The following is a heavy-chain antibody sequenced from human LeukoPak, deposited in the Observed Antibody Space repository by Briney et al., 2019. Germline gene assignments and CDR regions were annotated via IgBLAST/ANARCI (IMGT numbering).Heavy chain of an antibody. CDR3: AKASQWTSDY. CDR2: IGGSNGIT. V-gene: IGHV3-23*01. CDR1: RFTFNSYA. Sequence: PGGSLRLSCAASRFTFNSYAMSWVRQAPGKGLEWVSVIGGSNGITYYADSVKGRFTVSRDNSKNTLCLQMNSLRAEDTALYFCAKASQWTSDYWGQGTLVTVSS. D-gene: IGHD6-19*01. J-gene: IGHJ4*02.